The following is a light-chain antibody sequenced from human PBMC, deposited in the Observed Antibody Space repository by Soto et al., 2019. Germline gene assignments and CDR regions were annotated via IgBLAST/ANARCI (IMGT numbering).Light chain of an antibody. V-gene: IGLV1-44*01. CDR1: SSNIGSNT. J-gene: IGLJ3*02. Sequence: QSALTQPPSASGTPGQRVTISCSGGSSNIGSNTVSWYQHLPGTTPKLLIYSNNQRPSGVPDRFSDSKSGTSASLAISGLQSEDEADYYCAAWDDSLKGWVFGGGTKLTVL. CDR3: AAWDDSLKGWV. CDR2: SNN.